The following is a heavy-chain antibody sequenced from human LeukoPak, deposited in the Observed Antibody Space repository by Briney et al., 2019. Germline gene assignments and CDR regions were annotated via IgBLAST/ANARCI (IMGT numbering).Heavy chain of an antibody. CDR3: AKDYYDSSGYLYYYYYGMDV. J-gene: IGHJ6*02. D-gene: IGHD3-22*01. V-gene: IGHV3-30*18. Sequence: PGRSLRLSCAASGFTFSSYGMHWVRQAPGKGLEWVAVISYDGSNKYYADSVKGRFTISRDNSKNTLYLQMNSLRAEDTPVYYCAKDYYDSSGYLYYYYYGMDVWGQGTTVTVSS. CDR1: GFTFSSYG. CDR2: ISYDGSNK.